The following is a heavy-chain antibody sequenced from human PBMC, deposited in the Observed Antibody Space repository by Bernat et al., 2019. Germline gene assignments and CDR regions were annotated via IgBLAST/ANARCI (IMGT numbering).Heavy chain of an antibody. V-gene: IGHV1-46*01. D-gene: IGHD3-10*01. J-gene: IGHJ6*02. CDR1: GYTFTSYY. CDR2: INPSGGST. CDR3: STSPGGEYGMDV. Sequence: QVQLVQSGSEVKKPCASVKVSCKASGYTFTSYYIHWVRQAPGQWLEWMGIINPSGGSTSYEQKFQGNVTMTRDRSTHTVNMELRSLGSECKEMYYCSTSPGGEYGMDVWGQGTTVSVSS.